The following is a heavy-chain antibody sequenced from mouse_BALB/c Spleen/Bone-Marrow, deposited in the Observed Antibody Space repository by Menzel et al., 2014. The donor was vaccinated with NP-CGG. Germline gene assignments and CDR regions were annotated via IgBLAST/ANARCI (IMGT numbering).Heavy chain of an antibody. CDR2: IYPYNGGT. V-gene: IGHV1S29*02. D-gene: IGHD2-13*01. CDR3: AREGGHYDALDF. J-gene: IGHJ4*01. Sequence: EVQLQQSGPELVKPEASVKISCKASGYTFTDYNMHWVKQSHGKSLEWIGYIYPYNGGTGYNQKFKSKATLTVDTSPNTAYMELRSLTSEDSAVYYCAREGGHYDALDFWGQGTSVTVSS. CDR1: GYTFTDYN.